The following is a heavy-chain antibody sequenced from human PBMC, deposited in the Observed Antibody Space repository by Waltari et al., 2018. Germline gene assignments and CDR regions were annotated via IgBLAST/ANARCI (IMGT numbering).Heavy chain of an antibody. CDR2: FDPEDGET. CDR1: GYTLTELS. J-gene: IGHJ4*02. Sequence: QVQLVQSGAEVKKPGSSVKVSCKVSGYTLTELSMHWVRQAPGKGLEWMGGFDPEDGETIYAQKFQGRVTMTEDTSTDTAYMELSSLRSEDTAVYYCATQGLWYDSSGYYNFVYWGQGTLVTVSS. V-gene: IGHV1-24*01. D-gene: IGHD3-22*01. CDR3: ATQGLWYDSSGYYNFVY.